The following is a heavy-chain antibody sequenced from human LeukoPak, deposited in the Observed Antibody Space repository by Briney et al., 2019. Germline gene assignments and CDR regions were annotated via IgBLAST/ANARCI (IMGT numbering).Heavy chain of an antibody. D-gene: IGHD6-25*01. CDR3: AREAFSSAWYFDY. Sequence: PGGSLRLSRGASGFTYNSFGMHWVRQAPGKGVEWVAGISYEGTKKYFADSVRGRFTVSRDNSENTLYLHMNSLRPEDTAVYYCAREAFSSAWYFDYWGQGTLVTVSS. CDR2: ISYEGTKK. CDR1: GFTYNSFG. V-gene: IGHV3-30*03. J-gene: IGHJ4*02.